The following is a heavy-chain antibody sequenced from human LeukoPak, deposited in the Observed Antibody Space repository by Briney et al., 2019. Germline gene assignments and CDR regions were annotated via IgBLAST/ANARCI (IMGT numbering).Heavy chain of an antibody. CDR1: GYTFTGYY. D-gene: IGHD5-24*01. J-gene: IGHJ4*02. V-gene: IGHV1-69*04. CDR2: IIPILGIA. CDR3: ARAVGDGHTPDY. Sequence: SVTVSCKASGYTFTGYYIHWVRQAPGQGLEWMGRIIPILGIANYAQKFQGRVTITADKSTSTAYMELSSLRSEDTAVYYCARAVGDGHTPDYWGQGTLVTVSS.